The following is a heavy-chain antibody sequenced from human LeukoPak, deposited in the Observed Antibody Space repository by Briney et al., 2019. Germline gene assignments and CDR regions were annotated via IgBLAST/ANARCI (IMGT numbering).Heavy chain of an antibody. V-gene: IGHV3-74*01. CDR3: ARICSTTDCLISA. CDR1: GFTFSRYW. Sequence: GGSLRLSCAASGFTFSRYWMHWVRQAPGKGLVWVSRINSDGSYTSYADFVKGRFTISRDNAKNTVYLQMSSLRAEDTAEYYCARICSTTDCLISAWGQGTLVTVSS. D-gene: IGHD2-2*01. J-gene: IGHJ4*02. CDR2: INSDGSYT.